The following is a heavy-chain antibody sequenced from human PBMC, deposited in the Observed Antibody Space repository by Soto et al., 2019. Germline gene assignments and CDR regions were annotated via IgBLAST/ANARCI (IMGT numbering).Heavy chain of an antibody. CDR1: GFTFGDYA. Sequence: GGSLRLSCTASGFTFGDYAMSWFRQAPGKGLEWVGFIRSKAYGGTTEYAASVKGRFTISRDDSKSIAYLQMNSLKTEDTAVYYCTITIAVAGYNWFDPWGQGTLVTVAS. CDR2: IRSKAYGGTT. V-gene: IGHV3-49*03. J-gene: IGHJ5*02. CDR3: TITIAVAGYNWFDP. D-gene: IGHD6-19*01.